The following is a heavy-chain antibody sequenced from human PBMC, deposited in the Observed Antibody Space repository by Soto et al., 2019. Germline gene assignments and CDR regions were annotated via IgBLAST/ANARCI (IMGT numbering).Heavy chain of an antibody. Sequence: GGSLRLSCTASGFTFGDYAMSWVRQAPGKGLERVGFIRSKAYGGTTEYAASVKGRFTISRDDSKSIAYLQMNSLKTEDTAVYYCTRAEGWLLSNFDYWGQGTLVTVSS. CDR1: GFTFGDYA. D-gene: IGHD3-3*01. CDR2: IRSKAYGGTT. CDR3: TRAEGWLLSNFDY. V-gene: IGHV3-49*04. J-gene: IGHJ4*02.